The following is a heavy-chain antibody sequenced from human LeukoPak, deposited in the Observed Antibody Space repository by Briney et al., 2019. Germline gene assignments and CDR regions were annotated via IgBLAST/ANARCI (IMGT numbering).Heavy chain of an antibody. CDR3: VREDTPATANY. V-gene: IGHV3-23*01. Sequence: GSPRLFRAASGFNFSHPAMSWGPPAAGKGTGWVSAISGGGDITYYADSVKGRFTISRDNSKDTLFLQMHSLRPGDTAVYYCVREDTPATANYWGQGTLVTIPS. J-gene: IGHJ4*02. CDR2: ISGGGDIT. CDR1: GFNFSHPA. D-gene: IGHD2-21*02.